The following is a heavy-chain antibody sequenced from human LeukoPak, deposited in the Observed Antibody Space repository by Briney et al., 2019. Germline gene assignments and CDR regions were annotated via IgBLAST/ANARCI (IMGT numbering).Heavy chain of an antibody. CDR1: GYTFTSYG. CDR2: ISAYNGNT. Sequence: ASVKVSCKASGYTFTSYGISWVRQAPGQGLEWMGWISAYNGNTNYAQRLQGRVTMTTDTSTSTAYMELRSLRSDDTAVYYCSIWSGGNWFDPWGQGTLVTVSS. J-gene: IGHJ5*02. D-gene: IGHD3-3*01. CDR3: SIWSGGNWFDP. V-gene: IGHV1-18*01.